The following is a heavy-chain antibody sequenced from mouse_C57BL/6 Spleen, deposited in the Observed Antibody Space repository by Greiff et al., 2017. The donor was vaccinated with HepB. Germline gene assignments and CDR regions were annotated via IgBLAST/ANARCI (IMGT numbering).Heavy chain of an antibody. CDR3: ARDKTTVVAPSY. CDR1: GFTFSDFY. CDR2: SRNKANDYTT. J-gene: IGHJ3*01. Sequence: EVQLMESGGGLVQSGRSLRLSCATSGFTFSDFYMEWVRQAPGKGLEWIAASRNKANDYTTEYSASVKGRFIVSRDTSQSILYLQMNALRAEDTAIYYCARDKTTVVAPSYGGQGTLVTVSA. V-gene: IGHV7-1*01. D-gene: IGHD1-1*01.